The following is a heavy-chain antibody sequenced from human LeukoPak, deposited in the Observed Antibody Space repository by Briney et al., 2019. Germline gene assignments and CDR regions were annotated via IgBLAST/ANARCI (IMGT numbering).Heavy chain of an antibody. CDR3: ARGIVVVPAATDY. CDR1: GGSFSNYP. CDR2: IIPFFGTA. V-gene: IGHV1-69*01. D-gene: IGHD2-2*01. J-gene: IGHJ4*02. Sequence: GASVKVSCKASGGSFSNYPISWVRQAPGQGLEWMGGIIPFFGTANYAQKFQGRVTVTADESTSTAYMELSSLSSEDTAVYYCARGIVVVPAATDYWGQGTLVTVSS.